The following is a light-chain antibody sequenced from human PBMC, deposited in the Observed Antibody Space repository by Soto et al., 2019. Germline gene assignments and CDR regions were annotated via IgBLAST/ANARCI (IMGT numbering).Light chain of an antibody. Sequence: PGERATLSCRASQSVTNNYLAWYQQRPGLAPRLLIYGASTRTAGVPDRFSGSGSGTDFSLTITTLEPEDSAVYVCQQFGSSPRTFGQGTKVDI. V-gene: IGKV3-20*01. CDR2: GAS. J-gene: IGKJ1*01. CDR3: QQFGSSPRT. CDR1: QSVTNNY.